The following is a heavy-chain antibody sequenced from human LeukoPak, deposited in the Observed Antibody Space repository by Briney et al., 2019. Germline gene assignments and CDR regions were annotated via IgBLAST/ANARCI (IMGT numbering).Heavy chain of an antibody. CDR3: ARGHITGTVTYLDY. D-gene: IGHD1-7*01. Sequence: SVKVSCKASGGTFSSYAISWVRQAPGQGLEWMGRIIPIFGTANYTQKFQGRVTITTDESTSTAYMELSSLRSEDTAVYYCARGHITGTVTYLDYWGQGTLVTVSS. J-gene: IGHJ4*02. V-gene: IGHV1-69*05. CDR1: GGTFSSYA. CDR2: IIPIFGTA.